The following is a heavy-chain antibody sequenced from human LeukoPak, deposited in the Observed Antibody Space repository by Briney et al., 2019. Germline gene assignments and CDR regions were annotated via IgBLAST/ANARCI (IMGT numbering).Heavy chain of an antibody. J-gene: IGHJ6*03. CDR2: INPNSGGT. CDR3: ARDLWGTRYSGYDDSYYYYMDV. V-gene: IGHV1-2*02. D-gene: IGHD5-12*01. Sequence: GASVKVSCKASGYTFAGYYMHWVRQAPGQGLEWMGWINPNSGGTNYAQKFQGRVTMTRDTSISTAYMELSRLRSDDTAVYYCARDLWGTRYSGYDDSYYYYMDVWGKGTTVTISS. CDR1: GYTFAGYY.